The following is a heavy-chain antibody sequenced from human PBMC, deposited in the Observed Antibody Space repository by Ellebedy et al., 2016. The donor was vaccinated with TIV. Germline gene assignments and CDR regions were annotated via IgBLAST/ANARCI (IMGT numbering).Heavy chain of an antibody. J-gene: IGHJ3*01. D-gene: IGHD4-23*01. Sequence: PGGSLRLSCAASGLTFSSPAMSWVRQAPGKGLEWVSSITERGGNTYYADSVKGRFTISRDNSKDTLYLQMNSLRAEDTAIYYCARDPVGVGPAFDVWGQGTMVTVSS. CDR1: GLTFSSPA. V-gene: IGHV3-23*01. CDR2: ITERGGNT. CDR3: ARDPVGVGPAFDV.